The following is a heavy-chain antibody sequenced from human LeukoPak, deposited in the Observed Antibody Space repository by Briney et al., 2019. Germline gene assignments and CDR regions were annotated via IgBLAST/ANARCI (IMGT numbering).Heavy chain of an antibody. CDR3: ARHFDCSSTSCYYWFDP. V-gene: IGHV4-39*01. CDR1: GGSISSSSYY. Sequence: SETLSLTCTVSGGSISSSSYYWGWIRQPPGKGLEWIGSIYYSGSTYYNPSLKSRVTISVDTSKNQFSLKLSSVTAADTAVYYCARHFDCSSTSCYYWFDPWGQGTLVTVSS. J-gene: IGHJ5*02. CDR2: IYYSGST. D-gene: IGHD2-2*01.